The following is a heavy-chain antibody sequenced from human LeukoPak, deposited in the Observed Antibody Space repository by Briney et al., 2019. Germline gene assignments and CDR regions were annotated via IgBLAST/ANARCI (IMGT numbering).Heavy chain of an antibody. V-gene: IGHV4-4*07. D-gene: IGHD3-3*01. CDR2: IYTRGST. Sequence: SETLSLTCTVSGGSINNYYWSWIRQPAGKGLEWIGRIYTRGSTNYNPSLKSRVTISVDTSKNQFSLKLSSVTAADTAVYYCARSPGSYYDFWSGSEYYYYMDVWGKGTTVTVSS. J-gene: IGHJ6*03. CDR3: ARSPGSYYDFWSGSEYYYYMDV. CDR1: GGSINNYY.